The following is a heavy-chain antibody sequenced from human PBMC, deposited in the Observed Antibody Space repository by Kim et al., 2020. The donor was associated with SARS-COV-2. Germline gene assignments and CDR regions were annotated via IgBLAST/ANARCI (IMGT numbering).Heavy chain of an antibody. CDR2: K. Sequence: KYYADSVKGRFTISRDNSNNTLYLQMNSLRAEDTAVYYCARSGRGGPFDYWGQGTLVTVSS. CDR3: ARSGRGGPFDY. V-gene: IGHV3-33*01. D-gene: IGHD6-19*01. J-gene: IGHJ4*02.